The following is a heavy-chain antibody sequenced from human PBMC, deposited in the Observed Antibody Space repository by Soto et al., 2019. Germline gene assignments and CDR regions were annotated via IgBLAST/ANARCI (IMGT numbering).Heavy chain of an antibody. Sequence: PSETLSLTCTVSGGSISSSSYYWGWIRQPPGKGLEWIGSTYYSGSTYYNPSLKSRVTISVDTSKNQFSLKLSSVTAADTAVYYCARLDYDILTGYYVRGVHYGMDVWGQGTTVTVSS. D-gene: IGHD3-9*01. CDR1: GGSISSSSYY. J-gene: IGHJ6*02. CDR3: ARLDYDILTGYYVRGVHYGMDV. CDR2: TYYSGST. V-gene: IGHV4-39*01.